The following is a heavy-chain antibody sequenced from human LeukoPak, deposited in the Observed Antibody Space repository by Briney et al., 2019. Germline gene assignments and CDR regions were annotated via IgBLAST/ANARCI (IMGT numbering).Heavy chain of an antibody. CDR3: AKVKAYNVIDY. D-gene: IGHD1-14*01. Sequence: GGSLRLSCAASGFIFYNYGMHWVRQAPGKGLEWVALISYGESDKYYADSVKGRFTIARDSSKNTLYLQMSNLRAEDTAVYYCAKVKAYNVIDYWGQGTLVAVSS. CDR2: ISYGESDK. J-gene: IGHJ4*02. CDR1: GFIFYNYG. V-gene: IGHV3-30*18.